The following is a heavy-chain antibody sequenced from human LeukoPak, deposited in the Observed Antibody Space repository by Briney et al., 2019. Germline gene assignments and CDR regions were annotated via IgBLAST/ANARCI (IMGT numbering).Heavy chain of an antibody. CDR3: TTDHSAYYYDSSGYYGLFDY. D-gene: IGHD3-22*01. V-gene: IGHV3-15*01. CDR2: IKSKTDGGTT. J-gene: IGHJ4*02. CDR1: GFTFSNAW. Sequence: GGSLRLSCAASGFTFSNAWMSWVRQAPGKGLEWVDRIKSKTDGGTTDYAAPVKGRFTISRDDSKNTLYLQMNSLKTEDTAVYYCTTDHSAYYYDSSGYYGLFDYWAREPWSPSPQ.